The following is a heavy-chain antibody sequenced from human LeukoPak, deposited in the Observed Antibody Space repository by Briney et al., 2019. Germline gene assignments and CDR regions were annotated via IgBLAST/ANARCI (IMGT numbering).Heavy chain of an antibody. J-gene: IGHJ4*02. V-gene: IGHV3-23*01. Sequence: GGSLRLLCAASGFTFSSYAMMWVRQSPEKGLEWVSSITGSGDGTYYADSVRGRFTISRDNSKNTLYLQMNSLRAEDTAVYFCVKGFVHPTYYFEYGGQGTLVTVSS. D-gene: IGHD3-10*01. CDR2: ITGSGDGT. CDR3: VKGFVHPTYYFEY. CDR1: GFTFSSYA.